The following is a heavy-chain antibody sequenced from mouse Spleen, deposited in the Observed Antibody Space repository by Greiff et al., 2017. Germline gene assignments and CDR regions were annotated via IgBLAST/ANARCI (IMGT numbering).Heavy chain of an antibody. V-gene: IGHV1-62-3*01. CDR3: ATVKLTGTCWYFDV. D-gene: IGHD4-1*01. J-gene: IGHJ1*01. Sequence: QVQLQQPGAELVKPGASVKLSCKASGYTFTSYWMHWVKQRPGRGLEWIGRIDPNSGGTKYNEKFKSKATLTVDKPSSTAYMQLSSLTSEDSAVYFCATVKLTGTCWYFDVWGAGTTVTVSS. CDR1: GYTFTSYW. CDR2: IDPNSGGT.